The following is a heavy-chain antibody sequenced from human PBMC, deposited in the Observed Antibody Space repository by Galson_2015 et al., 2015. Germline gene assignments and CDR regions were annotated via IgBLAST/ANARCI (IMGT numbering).Heavy chain of an antibody. CDR1: GGSISSGDYY. V-gene: IGHV4-30-4*01. CDR2: IYYSGST. CDR3: ARASIVVVPAAKSGRPPVDAFDI. Sequence: TLSLTCTVSGGSISSGDYYWSWIRQPPGKGLEWIGYIYYSGSTYYNPSLKSRVTISVDTSKNQFSLKLSSVTAADTAVYYCARASIVVVPAAKSGRPPVDAFDIWGQGTMVTVSS. J-gene: IGHJ3*02. D-gene: IGHD2-2*01.